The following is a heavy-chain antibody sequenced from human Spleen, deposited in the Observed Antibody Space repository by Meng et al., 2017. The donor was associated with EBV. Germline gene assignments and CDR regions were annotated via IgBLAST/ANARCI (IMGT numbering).Heavy chain of an antibody. V-gene: IGHV1-3*01. CDR3: ARDRGAYNSGPVLGH. D-gene: IGHD6-19*01. J-gene: IGHJ4*02. CDR2: IDVGNGNT. Sequence: QVQAVASRSDVKTPVASVKVSCKASGYTFTSYWMNGVRQAPGQRLEWMGWIDVGNGNTKYSQKFQDRVIITRDTSASTAYMELSSLKSDDMAVYYCARDRGAYNSGPVLGHWGQGTLVTVSS. CDR1: GYTFTSYW.